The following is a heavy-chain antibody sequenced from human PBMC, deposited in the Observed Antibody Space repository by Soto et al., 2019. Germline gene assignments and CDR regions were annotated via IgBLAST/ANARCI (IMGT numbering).Heavy chain of an antibody. V-gene: IGHV1-69*13. D-gene: IGHD1-7*01. CDR1: GGTFSSYA. CDR3: ARHLVELRAFDY. J-gene: IGHJ4*02. Sequence: SVKVSCKASGGTFSSYAISWVRQAPGQGLEWMGGIIPIFGTANYAQKFQGRVTITADESTSTAYMELSSLRSEDTAVYYCARHLVELRAFDYWGQGTLVTVSS. CDR2: IIPIFGTA.